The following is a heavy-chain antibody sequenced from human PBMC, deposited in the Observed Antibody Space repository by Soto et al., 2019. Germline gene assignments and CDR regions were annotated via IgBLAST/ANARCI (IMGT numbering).Heavy chain of an antibody. CDR3: AKDLYGAGWYNYFDP. D-gene: IGHD6-19*01. CDR1: GFTFSTTG. Sequence: QVQLVESGGGVVQPGRSLRLSCAASGFTFSTTGMHWVRQAPGKGLEWVAMISHDGGAKYYADSVKGRFTISRDTSNNTRYLQMNSLRTEDTAVYHCAKDLYGAGWYNYFDPWGQGTLVTVSS. CDR2: ISHDGGAK. J-gene: IGHJ5*02. V-gene: IGHV3-30*18.